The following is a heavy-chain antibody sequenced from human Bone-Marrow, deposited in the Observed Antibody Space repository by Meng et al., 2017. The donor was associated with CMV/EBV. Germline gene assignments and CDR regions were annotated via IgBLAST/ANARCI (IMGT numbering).Heavy chain of an antibody. D-gene: IGHD2-8*01. CDR3: GVRGAYYYYGMDV. CDR1: GFTFSSYW. J-gene: IGHJ6*02. V-gene: IGHV3-7*01. Sequence: GESLKISCAASGFTFSSYWMTWLRQAPGKGLEWVANIKQDGSERYYVDSVKGRFTISRDNAKNSLYLQMNSLRAEDTAVYYWGVRGAYYYYGMDVWGQGTTVTVSS. CDR2: IKQDGSER.